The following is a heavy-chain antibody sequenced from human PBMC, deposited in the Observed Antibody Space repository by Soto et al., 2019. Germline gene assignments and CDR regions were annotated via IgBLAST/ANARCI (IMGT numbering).Heavy chain of an antibody. D-gene: IGHD4-17*01. V-gene: IGHV1-18*04. Sequence: QVQLVQSGTEVKKPGASVKVSCKASGYTFTSDGISWVRQAPGQGLEWMGWISVYNGNTNYAQNLQDRVTMTIDTSTNTAYMELRSLRSDDTAVYHCARDGDYRLDPWGQGTLVTVSS. CDR3: ARDGDYRLDP. CDR2: ISVYNGNT. CDR1: GYTFTSDG. J-gene: IGHJ5*02.